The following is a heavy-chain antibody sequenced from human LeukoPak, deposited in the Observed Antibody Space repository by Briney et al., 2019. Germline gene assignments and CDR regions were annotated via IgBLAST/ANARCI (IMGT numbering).Heavy chain of an antibody. Sequence: SETLSLTCTVSGGSINSGGYYWSWIRQPPGKGLEWIGYIYYSGITNYNPSLKSRVTISVDTSKNQFSQKLSSVTAADTAVYYCARLHYDSSGYYYFDYWGQGTLVTVSS. J-gene: IGHJ4*02. CDR1: GGSINSGGYY. CDR2: IYYSGIT. D-gene: IGHD3-22*01. CDR3: ARLHYDSSGYYYFDY. V-gene: IGHV4-61*08.